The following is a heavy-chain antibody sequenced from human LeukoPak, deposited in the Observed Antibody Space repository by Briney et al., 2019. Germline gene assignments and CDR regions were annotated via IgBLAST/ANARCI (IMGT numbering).Heavy chain of an antibody. J-gene: IGHJ4*02. CDR3: ARVQRLFLEWLSAFDY. V-gene: IGHV1-2*02. D-gene: IGHD3-3*01. Sequence: ASVKVSCKASGYTFTGYYMHWVRQAPGQGLEWMGWINPNSGGTNYAQKFQGRVTMTRDTSISTAYMELSRLRSDDTAVYYCARVQRLFLEWLSAFDYWGQGTLVTVSS. CDR1: GYTFTGYY. CDR2: INPNSGGT.